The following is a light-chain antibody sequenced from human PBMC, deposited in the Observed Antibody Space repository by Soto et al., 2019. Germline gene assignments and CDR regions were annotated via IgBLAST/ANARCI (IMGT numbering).Light chain of an antibody. CDR3: QQYGGAPWT. CDR1: QSVSNNY. J-gene: IGKJ1*01. CDR2: GAS. Sequence: EIVMTQSPATLSVSPGERATLSCRASQSVSNNYLAWYQQKPGQAPRLLIYGASNRTTGIPDRFSGSGSGTDFTLTISSLEPEDSALYYCQQYGGAPWTFGQGTKVDI. V-gene: IGKV3-20*01.